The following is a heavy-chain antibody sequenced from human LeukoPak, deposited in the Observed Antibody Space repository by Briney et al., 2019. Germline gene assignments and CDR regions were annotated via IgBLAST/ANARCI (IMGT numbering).Heavy chain of an antibody. CDR2: INHSGST. CDR1: GGSFSGYY. CDR3: ARNPDSSGYYARRNWFDP. D-gene: IGHD3-22*01. J-gene: IGHJ5*02. Sequence: PSETLSLTCAVYGGSFSGYYWSWIRQPPGKGLEWIGEINHSGSTNYNPSLKSRVTISVDTSKNQFSLKLSSVTAADTAVYYCARNPDSSGYYARRNWFDPWGQGTLVTVSS. V-gene: IGHV4-34*01.